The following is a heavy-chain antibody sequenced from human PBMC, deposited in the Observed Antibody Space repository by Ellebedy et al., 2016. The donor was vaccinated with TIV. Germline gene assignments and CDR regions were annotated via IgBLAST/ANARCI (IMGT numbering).Heavy chain of an antibody. V-gene: IGHV3-53*01. CDR2: IYSDGST. D-gene: IGHD5-18*01. Sequence: PGGSLRLSCAASGFTVSSDYMSLVRQAPVKGLEWVSGIYSDGSTYYADSVKGRFTISRDNSKNTLYLQMNSLRAEDTAVYYCAHGYSYSCDYWGQGTLVTVSS. J-gene: IGHJ4*02. CDR1: GFTVSSDY. CDR3: AHGYSYSCDY.